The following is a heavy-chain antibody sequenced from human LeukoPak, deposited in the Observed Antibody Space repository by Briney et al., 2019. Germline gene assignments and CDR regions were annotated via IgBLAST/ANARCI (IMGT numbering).Heavy chain of an antibody. D-gene: IGHD3-3*01. V-gene: IGHV1-2*02. CDR3: ARDQVNYDFWSGYSG. CDR1: GYTFTGYY. CDR2: INPNSGGT. Sequence: ASVKVSCKASGYTFTGYYMHWVRQAPGQGLEWMGWINPNSGGTNYAQKFQGRVTMTRDTSISTAYMELSRLRSDDTAVYYCARDQVNYDFWSGYSGWGQGTLVTVSS. J-gene: IGHJ4*02.